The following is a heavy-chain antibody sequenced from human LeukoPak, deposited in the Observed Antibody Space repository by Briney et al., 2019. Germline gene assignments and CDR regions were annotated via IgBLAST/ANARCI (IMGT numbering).Heavy chain of an antibody. CDR2: IYYSGST. D-gene: IGHD6-19*01. V-gene: IGHV4-59*01. J-gene: IGHJ5*02. Sequence: LRLSCAASGFTFSDYYMSWIRQAPGKGLEWIGYIYYSGSTNYNPSLKSRVTISVDTSKNQFSLKLSSVTAADTAVYYCARDGGPRVAGTDGWFDPWGQGTLVTVSS. CDR1: GFTFSDYY. CDR3: ARDGGPRVAGTDGWFDP.